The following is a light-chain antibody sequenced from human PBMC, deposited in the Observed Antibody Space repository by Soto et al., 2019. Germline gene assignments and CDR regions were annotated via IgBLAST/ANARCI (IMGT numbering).Light chain of an antibody. CDR1: QSVSGN. CDR3: HQYNNSTLT. CDR2: GAS. J-gene: IGKJ4*01. Sequence: EIVMTQSPATLSVSPGERATLSCRASQSVSGNLDWYQQKPGQPPRLLIYGASTRATGIPARFSGSGSGTEFTLTISSLQSEDFAVYYCHQYNNSTLTFGGGTKVEIK. V-gene: IGKV3-15*01.